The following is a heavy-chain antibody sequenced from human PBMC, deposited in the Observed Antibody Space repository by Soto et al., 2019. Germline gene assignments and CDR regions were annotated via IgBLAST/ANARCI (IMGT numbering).Heavy chain of an antibody. J-gene: IGHJ5*02. CDR3: ARGGGGGRSRCWNWFAP. D-gene: IGHD3-16*01. V-gene: IGHV1-8*01. Sequence: QVQLVQSGAEVKKPGASLKVSCKASGYTVTSYDINWVRQATGQGLEWMGGMNPNSGNTGYAQTFQGRVTMTRNTSISTADRELGSLRSEDTGVYYCARGGGGGRSRCWNWFAPWGQGSLVTVSS. CDR2: MNPNSGNT. CDR1: GYTVTSYD.